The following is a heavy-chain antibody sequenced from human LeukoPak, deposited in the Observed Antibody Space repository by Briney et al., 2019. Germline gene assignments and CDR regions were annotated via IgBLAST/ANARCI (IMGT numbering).Heavy chain of an antibody. V-gene: IGHV4-59*01. J-gene: IGHJ5*02. CDR2: IYYSGST. D-gene: IGHD3-3*01. CDR1: GGSLNTYY. CDR3: ARGGRNDFWSGLLPCNWFDP. Sequence: SETLSLTCTVSGGSLNTYYWSWIRQPPGKGLEWIGYIYYSGSTNHNPSLKSRDTISVDTSKNQFSLKLSSVTAADTAVYYCARGGRNDFWSGLLPCNWFDPWGQGTLVTVSS.